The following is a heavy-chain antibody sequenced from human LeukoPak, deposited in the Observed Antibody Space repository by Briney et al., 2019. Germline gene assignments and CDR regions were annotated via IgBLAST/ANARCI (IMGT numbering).Heavy chain of an antibody. Sequence: GGSLRLSCAASGFTFSTYAMSWVRRAPGKGLEWVSGISITGDSTYYADSVRGRFTISRDNSKNTLYLQMNSLRAEDTAVYYCATLSVAAGDWDDDYWGQGTLLTVSS. V-gene: IGHV3-23*01. CDR1: GFTFSTYA. D-gene: IGHD5/OR15-5a*01. CDR3: ATLSVAAGDWDDDY. CDR2: ISITGDST. J-gene: IGHJ4*02.